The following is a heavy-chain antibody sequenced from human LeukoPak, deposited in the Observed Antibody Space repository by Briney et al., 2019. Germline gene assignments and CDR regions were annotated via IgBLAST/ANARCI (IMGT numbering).Heavy chain of an antibody. CDR2: INPSGGST. D-gene: IGHD2/OR15-2a*01. CDR3: ARDSRGATYFDY. J-gene: IGHJ4*02. V-gene: IGHV1-46*01. Sequence: GASVKASCKASGYTFTSYYMHWVRQAPGQGLEWMGIINPSGGSTSYAQKFQGRVTMTRDTSTSTVYMELSSLRSEDTAVYYCARDSRGATYFDYWGQGTLVTVSS. CDR1: GYTFTSYY.